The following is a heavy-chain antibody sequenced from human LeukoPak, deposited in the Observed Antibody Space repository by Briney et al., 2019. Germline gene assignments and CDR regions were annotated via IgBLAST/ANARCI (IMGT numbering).Heavy chain of an antibody. CDR2: IIPILGIA. V-gene: IGHV1-69*04. D-gene: IGHD3-3*01. CDR1: GYTFTSYD. Sequence: SVKVSCKASGYTFTSYDINWVRQAPGQGLEWMGRIIPILGIANYAQKFQGRVTITADKSTSTAYMELSSLRSEDTAVYYCARGRYDFWSGYYHYFDYWGQGTLVTVSS. CDR3: ARGRYDFWSGYYHYFDY. J-gene: IGHJ4*02.